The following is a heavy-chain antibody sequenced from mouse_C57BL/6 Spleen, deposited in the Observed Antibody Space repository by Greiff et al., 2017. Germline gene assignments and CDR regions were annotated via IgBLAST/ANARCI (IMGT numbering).Heavy chain of an antibody. V-gene: IGHV7-3*01. CDR2: FRNKANGYTT. J-gene: IGHJ4*01. CDR1: GFTFTDYY. Sequence: EVMLVESGGGLVQPGGSLSLSCAASGFTFTDYYMSWVRQPPGKALEWLGFFRNKANGYTTEYSASVKGRFTISRDNSQSILYLQMNALRAEDSATYYCARYYSNSSLHAMDYWGQGTSVTVSS. CDR3: ARYYSNSSLHAMDY. D-gene: IGHD2-5*01.